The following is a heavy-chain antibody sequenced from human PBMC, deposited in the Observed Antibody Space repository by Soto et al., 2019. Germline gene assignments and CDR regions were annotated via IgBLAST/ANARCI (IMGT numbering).Heavy chain of an antibody. CDR2: IYYSGST. CDR1: GGSISSYY. D-gene: IGHD1-1*01. V-gene: IGHV4-59*08. Sequence: SETLSLTCTVSGGSISSYYWSWIRQPPGKGLEWIGYIYYSGSTNYNPSLKSRVTISVDTSKNQFSLKLSSVTAADTAVYYCARRKHNWNSGNWFDPWGQGTLVTVSS. J-gene: IGHJ5*02. CDR3: ARRKHNWNSGNWFDP.